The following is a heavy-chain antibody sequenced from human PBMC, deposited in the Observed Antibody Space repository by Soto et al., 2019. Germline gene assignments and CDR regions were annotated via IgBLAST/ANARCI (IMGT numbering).Heavy chain of an antibody. D-gene: IGHD6-13*01. CDR1: GGTFSSYA. J-gene: IGHJ4*02. V-gene: IGHV1-69*01. Sequence: QVQLVQSGAEVKKPGSSVKVSCKASGGTFSSYAISWVRQAPGQGLEWMGGIIPIFGTANYAQKVQGRVTITAGESTSTAYMELSSLRSEYTAVYYCERDSGGIAAAGTFDYWGKGTLVTVSS. CDR3: ERDSGGIAAAGTFDY. CDR2: IIPIFGTA.